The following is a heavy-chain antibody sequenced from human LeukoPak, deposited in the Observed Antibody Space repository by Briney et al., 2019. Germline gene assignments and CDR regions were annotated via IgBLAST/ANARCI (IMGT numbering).Heavy chain of an antibody. CDR1: GGSISSYY. CDR3: ARGPPYGSGSYYTD. Sequence: SETLSLTYTVSGGSISSYYWSWIRQPAGKGLEWIGRIYTSGSTNYNPSLKSRVTMSVDTSKNQFSLKLSSVTAADTAVYYCARGPPYGSGSYYTDWGQGTLVTVSS. J-gene: IGHJ4*02. V-gene: IGHV4-4*07. CDR2: IYTSGST. D-gene: IGHD3-10*01.